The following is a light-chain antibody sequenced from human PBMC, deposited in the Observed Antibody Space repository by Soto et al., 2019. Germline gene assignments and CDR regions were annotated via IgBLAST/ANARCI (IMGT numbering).Light chain of an antibody. CDR3: QQYGSSPPWM. J-gene: IGKJ1*01. V-gene: IGKV3-20*01. Sequence: EIVLTQSPGTLSLSPGERATLSCRASQSVSRSYLAWYQQKPGQAPRLLIYGASIRATGIPDRFSGSGSGTDFTLTINRLEPEDFAVYYCQQYGSSPPWMFGQGTKVEIK. CDR2: GAS. CDR1: QSVSRSY.